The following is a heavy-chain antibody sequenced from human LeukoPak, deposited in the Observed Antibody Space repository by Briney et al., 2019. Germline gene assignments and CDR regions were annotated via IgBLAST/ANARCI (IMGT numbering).Heavy chain of an antibody. V-gene: IGHV1-69*13. Sequence: ASVKVSCKASGGTFSSYAISWVRQAPGQGLEWMGGIIPIFGTANYAQKFQGRVTITADESTSTAYMELSSLRSEDTAVYYCARGYCSSTSCYPAPTDYWGQGTLVTVSS. J-gene: IGHJ4*02. D-gene: IGHD2-2*01. CDR3: ARGYCSSTSCYPAPTDY. CDR1: GGTFSSYA. CDR2: IIPIFGTA.